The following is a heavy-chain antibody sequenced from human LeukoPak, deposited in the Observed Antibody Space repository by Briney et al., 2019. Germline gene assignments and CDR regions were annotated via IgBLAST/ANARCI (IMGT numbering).Heavy chain of an antibody. CDR1: GGAFSSYA. Sequence: ASVKVSCKASGGAFSSYAISWVRQAPGQGLEWMGGIIPIFGTANYAQKFQGRVTITADESTSTAYMELSSLRSEDTAVYYCARDRFPRVTMIVVAMDAFDIWGQGTMVTVSS. CDR3: ARDRFPRVTMIVVAMDAFDI. D-gene: IGHD3-22*01. V-gene: IGHV1-69*01. CDR2: IIPIFGTA. J-gene: IGHJ3*02.